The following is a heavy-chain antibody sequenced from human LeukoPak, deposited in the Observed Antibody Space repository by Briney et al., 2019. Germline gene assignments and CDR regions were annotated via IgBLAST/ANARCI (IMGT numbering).Heavy chain of an antibody. CDR1: EFTFSNFA. V-gene: IGHV3-23*01. D-gene: IGHD6-19*01. Sequence: GGSLRLSCAASEFTFSNFAMSWVRQAPGKGLEWVSTISGSGDNTYYADSVKGRFTISRDNSKNTLSLHMNTLRAEDTAVYYCARGSGSGWPLDRWGQGALVTVSS. J-gene: IGHJ5*02. CDR2: ISGSGDNT. CDR3: ARGSGSGWPLDR.